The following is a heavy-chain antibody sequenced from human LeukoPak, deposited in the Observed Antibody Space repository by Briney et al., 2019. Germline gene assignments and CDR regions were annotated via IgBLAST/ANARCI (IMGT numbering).Heavy chain of an antibody. V-gene: IGHV3-64D*06. J-gene: IGHJ3*02. Sequence: GGSVRLSCSASGFTFSTNAMHWVRQAPGKGLEYVSAISSNGGVTYYAGSVKGRFTISRDNSMNTMFLQMSSLRPEDTAMYYCVRALRSSVEAGDVAFDIWGQGTMDTVCS. CDR3: VRALRSSVEAGDVAFDI. CDR2: ISSNGGVT. D-gene: IGHD2-8*02. CDR1: GFTFSTNA.